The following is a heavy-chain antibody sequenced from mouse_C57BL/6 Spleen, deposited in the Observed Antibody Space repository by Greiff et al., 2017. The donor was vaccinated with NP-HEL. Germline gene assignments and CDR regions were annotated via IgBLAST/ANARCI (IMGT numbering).Heavy chain of an antibody. Sequence: QVQLQQSGAELARPGASVKLSCKASGYTFTSYGISWVKQRTGQGLEWIGEIYPRSGNTYYNEKFKGKATLTADKSSSTAYMELRSLTSEDSAVYFCARSHDGYYAYFDVWGTGTTVTVSS. CDR2: IYPRSGNT. CDR3: ARSHDGYYAYFDV. J-gene: IGHJ1*03. D-gene: IGHD2-3*01. CDR1: GYTFTSYG. V-gene: IGHV1-81*01.